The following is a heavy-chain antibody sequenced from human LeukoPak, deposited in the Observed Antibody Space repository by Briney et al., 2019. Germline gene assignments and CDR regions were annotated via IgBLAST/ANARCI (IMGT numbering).Heavy chain of an antibody. CDR3: ARSYVWGSYHTFDY. D-gene: IGHD3-16*02. V-gene: IGHV3-30-3*01. CDR1: GFTFSSYA. Sequence: GRSLRLSCAASGFTFSSYAMHWVRQAPGKGLEWVAVISYDGSNKYYADSVKGRFTISRDNSKNTLYLQMNSLRAEDTAVYYCARSYVWGSYHTFDYWGQGTLVTVSS. J-gene: IGHJ4*02. CDR2: ISYDGSNK.